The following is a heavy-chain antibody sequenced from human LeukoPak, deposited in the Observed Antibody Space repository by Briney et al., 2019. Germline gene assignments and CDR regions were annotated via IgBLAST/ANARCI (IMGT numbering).Heavy chain of an antibody. CDR1: GYTFTSYG. J-gene: IGHJ4*02. D-gene: IGHD6-19*01. V-gene: IGHV1-18*01. CDR2: ISAYNGNT. Sequence: ASVKVSCKASGYTFTSYGISWVRQAPGQELEWMGWISAYNGNTNYAQKLQGRVTMTTDTSTSTAYMELRSLRSDDTAVYYCARGYSGYSSGWYDYWGQGTLVTVSS. CDR3: ARGYSGYSSGWYDY.